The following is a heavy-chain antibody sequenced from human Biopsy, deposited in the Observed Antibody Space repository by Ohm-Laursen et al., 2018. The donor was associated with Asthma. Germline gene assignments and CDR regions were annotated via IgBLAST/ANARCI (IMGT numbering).Heavy chain of an antibody. CDR1: RFAIYSRDHH. J-gene: IGHJ6*02. V-gene: IGHV4-30-4*02. Sequence: SDTLSLTCSVSRFAIYSRDHHWSWLRRTPGKGLELLGFGFYSGSTFYNPSLKSRISISVDTSKNQFSLRLRSVTAADTAVYFCARVQSYGDIHFGLDVWGQGTTVTVSS. CDR3: ARVQSYGDIHFGLDV. CDR2: GFYSGST. D-gene: IGHD2-21*02.